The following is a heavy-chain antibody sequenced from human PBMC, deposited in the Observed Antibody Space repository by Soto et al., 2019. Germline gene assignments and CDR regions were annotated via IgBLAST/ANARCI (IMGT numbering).Heavy chain of an antibody. D-gene: IGHD3-16*01. V-gene: IGHV3-7*03. Sequence: LRLSCATSDFTFRNSWINWVRQAPGKGLEWVANIKPDGGATNYVDSVKGRFTISRDNVRNSASLQMNSLRVEDTAVYFCFGGNGGPQWGQGTLVTVSS. J-gene: IGHJ4*02. CDR3: FGGNGGPQ. CDR2: IKPDGGAT. CDR1: DFTFRNSW.